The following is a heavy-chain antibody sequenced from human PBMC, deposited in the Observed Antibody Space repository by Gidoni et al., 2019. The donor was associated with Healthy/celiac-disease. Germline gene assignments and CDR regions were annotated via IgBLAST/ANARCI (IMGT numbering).Heavy chain of an antibody. Sequence: LQESGPGLVKPSETLSLTCAVSGYSISSGYYWGWIRQPPGKGLEWIGSIYHSGSTYYNPSLKSRVTISVDTSKNQFSLKLSSVTAADTAVYYCAREGQYCSGGSCYFGWFDPWGQGTLVTVSS. V-gene: IGHV4-38-2*02. CDR1: GYSISSGYY. D-gene: IGHD2-15*01. J-gene: IGHJ5*01. CDR3: AREGQYCSGGSCYFGWFDP. CDR2: IYHSGST.